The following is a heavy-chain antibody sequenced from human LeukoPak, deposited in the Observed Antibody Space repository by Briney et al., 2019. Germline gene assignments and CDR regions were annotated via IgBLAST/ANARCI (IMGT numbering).Heavy chain of an antibody. CDR3: ARDSGYCSSTSCYNWFDP. J-gene: IGHJ5*02. CDR2: INSDGSST. Sequence: GGSLRLSCVASGFTFSSYWMHWVRQAPGTGLVWVSRINSDGSSTSYADSVKGRFTISIDNAKNTLYLQMNSLRADDTAVYYCARDSGYCSSTSCYNWFDPWGQGTLVTVSS. D-gene: IGHD2-2*01. V-gene: IGHV3-74*01. CDR1: GFTFSSYW.